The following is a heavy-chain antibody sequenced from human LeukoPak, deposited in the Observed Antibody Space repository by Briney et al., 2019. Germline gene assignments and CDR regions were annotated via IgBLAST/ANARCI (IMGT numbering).Heavy chain of an antibody. J-gene: IGHJ3*02. V-gene: IGHV1-69*13. CDR1: GGTFSSYA. CDR3: ARDDILTGYYNKAFDI. D-gene: IGHD3-9*01. CDR2: IIPIFGTA. Sequence: SVKVSCKASGGTFSSYAISWVRQAPGQGLEWMGGIIPIFGTANYAQKFQGRVTITADESTSTAYMELRSLRSDDTAVYYCARDDILTGYYNKAFDIWGQGTMVTVSS.